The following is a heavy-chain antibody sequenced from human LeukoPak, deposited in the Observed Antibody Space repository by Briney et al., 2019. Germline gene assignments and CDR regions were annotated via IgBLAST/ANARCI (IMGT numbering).Heavy chain of an antibody. Sequence: ASVNVSCKVSGYTFTDYYIHWVRQAPGQAPECVGWINPHSGGTNYAQKFRGRVTMTRATSLSEAYMELSGLRLDDTAVFYCARVYRQYDGFDVWGQGTLVIVSS. CDR1: GYTFTDYY. V-gene: IGHV1-2*02. D-gene: IGHD1-26*01. CDR3: ARVYRQYDGFDV. CDR2: INPHSGGT. J-gene: IGHJ3*01.